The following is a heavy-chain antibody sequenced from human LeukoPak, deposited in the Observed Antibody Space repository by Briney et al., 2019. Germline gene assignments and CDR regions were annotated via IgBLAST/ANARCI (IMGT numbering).Heavy chain of an antibody. CDR1: GFIYSNYA. CDR3: AKDASTIIREGALLSGRRSFYYFDY. D-gene: IGHD3-10*01. Sequence: GGSLRLSCAASGFIYSNYAMSWVRQAPGKGLEWVSGISDSGGATDFADSMKGRFTISRDNSKNTLYLQMKSLRAEDTAVYFCAKDASTIIREGALLSGRRSFYYFDYWGQGTLVTVSS. CDR2: ISDSGGAT. J-gene: IGHJ4*02. V-gene: IGHV3-23*01.